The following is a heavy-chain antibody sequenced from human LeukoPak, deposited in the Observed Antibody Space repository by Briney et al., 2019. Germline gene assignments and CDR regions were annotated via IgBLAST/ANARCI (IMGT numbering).Heavy chain of an antibody. CDR3: ARILIQGVWIQRLYYFDY. Sequence: GASVKVSCKASGYTFTSYYMHWVRQAPGQGLEWMGIINPSGGSTSYAQKFQGRVTMTTDTSTSTAYMELRSLRSDDTAVYYCARILIQGVWIQRLYYFDYWGQGTLVAVSS. V-gene: IGHV1-46*01. D-gene: IGHD5-18*01. CDR1: GYTFTSYY. J-gene: IGHJ4*02. CDR2: INPSGGST.